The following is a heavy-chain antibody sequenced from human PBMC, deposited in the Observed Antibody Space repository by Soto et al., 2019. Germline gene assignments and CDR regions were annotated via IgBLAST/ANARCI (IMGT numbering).Heavy chain of an antibody. V-gene: IGHV5-51*01. CDR2: IYPGDSDT. J-gene: IGHJ4*03. D-gene: IGHD2-2*01. CDR1: GYSFTSYW. CDR3: PRVLFVVESVAMHGFLHHRLEG. Sequence: PGESLKISGKGSGYSFTSYWIGWVRQMPGKGLEWMGIIYPGDSDTRYSPSFQGQVTISADKSISTAYLQWSSLKAEDPAMYYCPRVLFVVESVAMHGFLHHRLEGWGPRNHVTVPS.